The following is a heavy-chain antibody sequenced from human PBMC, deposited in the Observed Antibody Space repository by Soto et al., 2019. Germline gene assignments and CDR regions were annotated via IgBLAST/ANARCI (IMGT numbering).Heavy chain of an antibody. Sequence: QVQLVQSGAEVKKPGSSVKVSCKASGGTFSDYGINWVRQAPGQGLEWMGGFIPIFGTANYAQKFQGRVTITADESTSTAYMELSSLRSEDTAVYYCARGWYHYDSSGLRTWFDPWGQGTLVTVSS. CDR2: FIPIFGTA. CDR3: ARGWYHYDSSGLRTWFDP. J-gene: IGHJ5*02. D-gene: IGHD3-22*01. CDR1: GGTFSDYG. V-gene: IGHV1-69*01.